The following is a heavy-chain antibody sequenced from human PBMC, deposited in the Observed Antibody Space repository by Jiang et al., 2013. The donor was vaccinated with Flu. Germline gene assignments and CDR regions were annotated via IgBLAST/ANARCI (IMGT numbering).Heavy chain of an antibody. CDR3: ATGSRERGDAFDI. CDR1: GDRVSSNSAA. CDR2: TYYRSKWYN. V-gene: IGHV6-1*01. D-gene: IGHD3-16*01. Sequence: QTLSLTCAISGDRVSSNSAAWNWVRQSPSRGLEWLGRTYYRSKWYNDYAVSVKSRITINPDTSKNQFSLQLNSVTPEDTAVYYCATGSRERGDAFDIWGQGTMVTVSS. J-gene: IGHJ3*02.